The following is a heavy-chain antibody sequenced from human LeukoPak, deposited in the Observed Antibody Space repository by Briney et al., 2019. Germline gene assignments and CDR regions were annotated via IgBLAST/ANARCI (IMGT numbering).Heavy chain of an antibody. D-gene: IGHD6-13*01. CDR1: RFTFSTYW. CDR2: ISWDGGST. Sequence: GGSLRLSCAASRFTFSTYWMHWVRQAPGKGLEWVSLISWDGGSTYYADSVKGRFTISRDNSKNSLYLQMNSLRAEDTALYYCAKDTLRGYSSSWYDFYYYMDVWGKGTTVTVSS. V-gene: IGHV3-43D*03. CDR3: AKDTLRGYSSSWYDFYYYMDV. J-gene: IGHJ6*03.